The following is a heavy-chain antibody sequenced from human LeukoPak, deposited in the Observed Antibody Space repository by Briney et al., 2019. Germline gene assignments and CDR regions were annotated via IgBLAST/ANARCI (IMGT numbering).Heavy chain of an antibody. CDR1: GGSISSSSYY. J-gene: IGHJ5*02. V-gene: IGHV4-39*02. CDR3: ARDRRELRYFDWLPPGWFDP. CDR2: IYYSGST. D-gene: IGHD3-9*01. Sequence: SETLSLTCTVSGGSISSSSYYWGWIRQPPGKGLEWIGSIYYSGSTYYNPSLKSRVTISVDTSKNQFSLKLSSVTAADTAVYYCARDRRELRYFDWLPPGWFDPWGQGTLVTVSS.